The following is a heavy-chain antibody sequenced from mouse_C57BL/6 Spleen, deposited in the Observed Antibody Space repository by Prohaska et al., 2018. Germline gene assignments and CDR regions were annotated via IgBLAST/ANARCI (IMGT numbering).Heavy chain of an antibody. V-gene: IGHV6-3*01. J-gene: IGHJ1*03. Sequence: WMNWVRQSPEKGLEWVAQIRLKSDNYATHYAESVKGRFTISRDDSKSSVYLQMNNLRAEDTGIYYCTEGDWYFDVWGTGTTVTVSS. CDR2: IRLKSDNYAT. CDR3: TEGDWYFDV. CDR1: W.